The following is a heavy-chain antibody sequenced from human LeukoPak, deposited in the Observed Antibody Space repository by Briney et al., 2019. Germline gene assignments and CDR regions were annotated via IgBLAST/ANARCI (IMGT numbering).Heavy chain of an antibody. Sequence: SETLSLTCTVSGGSISSSSYYRGWIRQPPGKGLEWIGSVFYSGSTNYNPSLKSRVTISVDTSKNQFSLKLRSVTAADTAVYYCARVYYSSSYDYWYFDLWGRGTLVTVSS. J-gene: IGHJ2*01. CDR3: ARVYYSSSYDYWYFDL. CDR2: VFYSGST. CDR1: GGSISSSSYY. D-gene: IGHD6-13*01. V-gene: IGHV4-39*07.